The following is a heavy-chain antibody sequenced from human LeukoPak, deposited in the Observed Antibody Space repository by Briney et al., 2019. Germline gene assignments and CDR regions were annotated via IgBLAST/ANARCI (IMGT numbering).Heavy chain of an antibody. CDR3: AREYSPPYCSSTSCYAGPGYYGMDV. J-gene: IGHJ6*02. D-gene: IGHD2-2*01. V-gene: IGHV3-7*01. CDR2: IKQDGSEK. CDR1: GFTFSSYW. Sequence: GGSLRLSCAASGFTFSSYWMSWVRQAPGKGLEWVANIKQDGSEKYYVDSVKGRFTISRDNAKNSLYLQMNSLRAEDTAVYYCAREYSPPYCSSTSCYAGPGYYGMDVWGQGTTVTVSS.